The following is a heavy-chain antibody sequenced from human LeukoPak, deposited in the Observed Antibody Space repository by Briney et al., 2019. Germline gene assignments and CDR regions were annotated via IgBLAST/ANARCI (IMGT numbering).Heavy chain of an antibody. V-gene: IGHV1-18*01. D-gene: IGHD3-3*01. Sequence: ASVKVSCKASGYTFTSYGISWVRQAPEQGLEWMGWIGAYNGNTNYAQKLQGRVTMTTDTSTSTAYMELRSLRSDDTAVYYCARVFQDYEFWSKNYLYYFDYWGQGTLVTFSS. CDR3: ARVFQDYEFWSKNYLYYFDY. CDR1: GYTFTSYG. J-gene: IGHJ4*02. CDR2: IGAYNGNT.